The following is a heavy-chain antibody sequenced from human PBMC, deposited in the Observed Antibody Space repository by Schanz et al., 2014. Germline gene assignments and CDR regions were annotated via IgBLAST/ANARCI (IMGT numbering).Heavy chain of an antibody. CDR1: GITFSGYS. Sequence: EVQLVESGGGLAQPGGSLRLSCAASGITFSGYSMNWVRQAPGKGLEWVSYISGSSSTKYYADSVKGRFTISRDNGKKSLYLQMNSLRAEDTAVYFCAKDGRLPYYGTGSDFDYWGQGTLXAVSS. J-gene: IGHJ4*02. CDR3: AKDGRLPYYGTGSDFDY. CDR2: ISGSSSTK. D-gene: IGHD3-22*01. V-gene: IGHV3-48*01.